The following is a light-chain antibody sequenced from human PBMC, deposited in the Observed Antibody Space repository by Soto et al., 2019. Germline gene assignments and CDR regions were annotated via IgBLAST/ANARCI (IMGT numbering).Light chain of an antibody. CDR2: KAS. CDR1: ESINIW. CDR3: PQSHIQST. Sequence: DIQMTQSPSTLSASVGDRVTITCRASESINIWLAWFPQKPGKAPKLLISKASTLASGVPLRLTGSGSVTEFTLSSRRLHSDDYVTYHSPQSHIQSTFGQGTKGEVK. J-gene: IGKJ1*01. V-gene: IGKV1-5*03.